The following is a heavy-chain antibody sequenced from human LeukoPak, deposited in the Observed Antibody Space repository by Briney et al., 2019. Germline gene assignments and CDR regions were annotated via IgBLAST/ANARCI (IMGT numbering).Heavy chain of an antibody. V-gene: IGHV4-39*07. CDR1: GGSISSSSYY. D-gene: IGHD2-2*01. J-gene: IGHJ5*02. Sequence: SETLSLTCTVSGGSISSSSYYWGWIRQPPGKGLEWIGSIYYSGSTYYNPSLKSRVTISVDTSKNQFSLKPSSVTAADTAVYYCARSLVPAHHIRGVSTWFDPWGQGTLVTVSS. CDR3: ARSLVPAHHIRGVSTWFDP. CDR2: IYYSGST.